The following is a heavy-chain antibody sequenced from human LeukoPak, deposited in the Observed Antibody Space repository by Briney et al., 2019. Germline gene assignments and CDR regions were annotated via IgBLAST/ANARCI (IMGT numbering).Heavy chain of an antibody. CDR1: GFILSSYE. CDR2: IRYDGSNK. Sequence: GGSLRLSCAASGFILSSYEMNWVRQAPGKGLEWVAFIRYDGSNKYYADSVKGRFTISRDNSKNTLYLQMNSLRAEDTAVYYCAKDRTDWGQGTLVTVSS. J-gene: IGHJ4*02. CDR3: AKDRTD. D-gene: IGHD1-1*01. V-gene: IGHV3-30*02.